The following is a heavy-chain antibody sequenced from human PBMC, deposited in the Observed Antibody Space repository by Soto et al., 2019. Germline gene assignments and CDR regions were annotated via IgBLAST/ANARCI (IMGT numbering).Heavy chain of an antibody. Sequence: SETLSLTCAVYGGSFSGYYWSWIRQPPGKGLEWIGEINHSGSTNYNPSLKSRVTISVDTSKNQFSLKLSSVTAADTAVYYCARGAMAPLGHYYYYGMDVWGQGTTVTVSS. CDR2: INHSGST. CDR1: GGSFSGYY. J-gene: IGHJ6*02. D-gene: IGHD5-18*01. V-gene: IGHV4-34*01. CDR3: ARGAMAPLGHYYYYGMDV.